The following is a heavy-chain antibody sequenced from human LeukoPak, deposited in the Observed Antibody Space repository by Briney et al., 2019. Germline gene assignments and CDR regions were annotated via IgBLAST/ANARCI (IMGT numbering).Heavy chain of an antibody. CDR1: GGSISSYY. J-gene: IGHJ6*02. D-gene: IGHD2-2*01. CDR2: IYYSGST. CDR3: ARGEFVVVPAAGYYYYGMDV. V-gene: IGHV4-59*01. Sequence: SSETLSLTCTVSGGSISSYYWSWIRQPPGKGLEWIGYIYYSGSTNYNPSLKSRVTISVDTSKNQFSLKLSSVTAADTAVYYCARGEFVVVPAAGYYYYGMDVWGQGTTVIVSS.